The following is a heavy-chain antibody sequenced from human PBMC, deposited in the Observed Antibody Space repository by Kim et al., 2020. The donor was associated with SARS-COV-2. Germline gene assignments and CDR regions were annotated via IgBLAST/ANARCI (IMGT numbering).Heavy chain of an antibody. D-gene: IGHD3-10*01. Sequence: GGSLRLSCAVSRFTFRDYVRNWVRPVPVKGLVWVSRIRRDVSITNYADSVKGRFTMSRDNAENTLYLQMNSLRAEDTAVYYGARGFFRDGFDVWGQGTTVTVSS. CDR3: ARGFFRDGFDV. CDR2: IRRDVSIT. CDR1: RFTFRDYV. V-gene: IGHV3-74*01. J-gene: IGHJ6*02.